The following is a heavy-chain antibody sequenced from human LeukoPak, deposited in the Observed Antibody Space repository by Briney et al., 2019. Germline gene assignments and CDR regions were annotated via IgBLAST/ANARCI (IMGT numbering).Heavy chain of an antibody. V-gene: IGHV1-69*05. D-gene: IGHD6-13*01. CDR3: ARVLAAADHAFDI. J-gene: IGHJ3*02. Sequence: ASVKVSCKASGGTFSSYAISWVRQAPGQGLEWMGGIIPIFGTANYAQKFQGRVTITTDESTSTAYMELSSLRSEDTAVYYCARVLAAADHAFDIRGQGTMVTVSS. CDR2: IIPIFGTA. CDR1: GGTFSSYA.